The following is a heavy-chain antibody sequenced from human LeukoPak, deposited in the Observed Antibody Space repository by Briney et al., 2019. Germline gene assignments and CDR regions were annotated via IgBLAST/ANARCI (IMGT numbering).Heavy chain of an antibody. CDR2: ISYDGSNK. D-gene: IGHD2-15*01. Sequence: GGSLRLSCAASGFTFSSYAMHWVRQAPGKGLEWVAVISYDGSNKYYADSVKGRFTISRDNSKNTLYLQMNSLRAEDTAVYYCASAGWGYCSGGSCYLVYWGQGTLVTVSS. J-gene: IGHJ4*02. V-gene: IGHV3-30-3*01. CDR1: GFTFSSYA. CDR3: ASAGWGYCSGGSCYLVY.